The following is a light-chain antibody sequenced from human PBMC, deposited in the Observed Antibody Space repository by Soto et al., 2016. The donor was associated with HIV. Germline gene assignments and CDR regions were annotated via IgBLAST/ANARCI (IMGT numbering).Light chain of an antibody. J-gene: IGLJ2*01. CDR1: NLGIS. CDR2: QNK. V-gene: IGLV3-1*01. CDR3: QSYDTSTAVVV. Sequence: SYDLTQPPSVSVSPGQTTSITCSGYNLGISMLTGISRGQASPLFCIIYQNKKRPLGIPERFSASMSGNTATLSITGTQAMDEADYYCQSYDTSTAVVVFGGGTKLTVL.